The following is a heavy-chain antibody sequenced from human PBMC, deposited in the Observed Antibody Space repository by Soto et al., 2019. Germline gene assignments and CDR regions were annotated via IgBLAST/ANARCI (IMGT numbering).Heavy chain of an antibody. J-gene: IGHJ6*02. CDR1: GFTFSSYG. Sequence: PGGSLRLSCAASGFTFSSYGMHWVRQAPGKGLEWVAVISYDGSNKYYADSVKGRFTISRDNSKNTLYLQMNSLRAEDTAVYYCAKDRGMQQLVPLEKYYYGMDVWGQGTTVTVS. CDR2: ISYDGSNK. V-gene: IGHV3-30*18. CDR3: AKDRGMQQLVPLEKYYYGMDV. D-gene: IGHD6-13*01.